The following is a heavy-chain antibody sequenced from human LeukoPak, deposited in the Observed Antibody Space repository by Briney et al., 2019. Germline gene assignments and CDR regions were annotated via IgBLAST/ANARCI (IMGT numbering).Heavy chain of an antibody. CDR3: TTGGWLQPGDY. CDR1: GFTFSNAW. CDR2: IKTKTDAGTT. D-gene: IGHD5-24*01. V-gene: IGHV3-15*01. J-gene: IGHJ4*02. Sequence: PGGSLRLSCAASGFTFSNAWMSWVRQAPGKGLEWVGRIKTKTDAGTTDYAAPVKGRFTISRDDSKNTLYLQMNSLKTEDTAVYYRTTGGWLQPGDYWGQGTLVSVSS.